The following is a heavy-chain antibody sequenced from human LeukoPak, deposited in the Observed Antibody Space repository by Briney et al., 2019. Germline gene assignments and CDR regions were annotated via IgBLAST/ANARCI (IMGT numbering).Heavy chain of an antibody. CDR1: GGSISSYY. CDR2: IYHSGST. CDR3: ARGFMEVDY. V-gene: IGHV4-59*12. D-gene: IGHD1-1*01. J-gene: IGHJ4*02. Sequence: SETLSLTCTVSGGSISSYYWSWIRQPPGKGLEWIGYIYHSGSTYYNPSLKSRVTISVDRSKNQFSLKLSSVTAADTAVYYCARGFMEVDYWGQGTLVTVSS.